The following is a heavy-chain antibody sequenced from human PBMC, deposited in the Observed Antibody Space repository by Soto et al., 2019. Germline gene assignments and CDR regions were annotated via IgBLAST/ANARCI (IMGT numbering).Heavy chain of an antibody. J-gene: IGHJ4*02. Sequence: GSLRLSCTASGFTFSSYGMGWVRQAPGKGLQWVSTIRGDGGQTHYTDSVKGRFSISRDNSKNTVYLQMDSLRAEDTAMYFCARDVGLDSDDFFAYWGQGTQVTVSS. CDR1: GFTFSSYG. CDR2: IRGDGGQT. D-gene: IGHD3-9*01. V-gene: IGHV3-23*01. CDR3: ARDVGLDSDDFFAY.